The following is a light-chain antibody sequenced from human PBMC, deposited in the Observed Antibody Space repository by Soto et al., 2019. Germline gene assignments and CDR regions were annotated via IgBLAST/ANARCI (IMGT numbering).Light chain of an antibody. CDR3: QQRSNWFP. CDR2: DAS. V-gene: IGKV3-11*01. Sequence: EIVLTQSPATLSLSPGERATLSCRASQSVSNYLAWYQQKPAQAPRLLIYDASNRATGIPARFSGSGSGTDFPLTISSLEPKDFAVNNCQQRSNWFPFGQGTQLEIK. J-gene: IGKJ5*01. CDR1: QSVSNY.